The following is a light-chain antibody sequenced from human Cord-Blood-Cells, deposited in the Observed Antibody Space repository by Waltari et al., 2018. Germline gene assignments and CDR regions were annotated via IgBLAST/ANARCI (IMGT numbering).Light chain of an antibody. Sequence: IQMSQSPSSLSASVGDRVTITSRASKDISNYLNWYQQKPGKAPKLLIYDASNLETGVPSRFSGSGSGTDFTFTISSLQPEDIATYYCQQYDNLFTFGPGTKVDIK. CDR2: DAS. V-gene: IGKV1-33*01. CDR3: QQYDNLFT. CDR1: KDISNY. J-gene: IGKJ3*01.